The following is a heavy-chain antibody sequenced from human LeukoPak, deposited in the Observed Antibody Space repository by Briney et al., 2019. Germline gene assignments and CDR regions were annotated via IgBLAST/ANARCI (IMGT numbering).Heavy chain of an antibody. J-gene: IGHJ4*02. Sequence: ASVKVSCKASGYTFTGYYIHWVRQAPGQGLEWMGWINPNTGGTNYAQKLQDRVTMTRDTSISTAYMELSRLRSDDTAVYYCARGSDSSGYYVLHFDYWGQGTLVTVSS. D-gene: IGHD3-22*01. V-gene: IGHV1-2*02. CDR3: ARGSDSSGYYVLHFDY. CDR1: GYTFTGYY. CDR2: INPNTGGT.